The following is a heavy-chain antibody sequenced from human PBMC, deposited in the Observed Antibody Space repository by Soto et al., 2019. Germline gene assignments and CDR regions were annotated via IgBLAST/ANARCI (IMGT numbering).Heavy chain of an antibody. CDR2: IIPIFGTA. CDR3: ARGRLLALYSYYYYGMDV. D-gene: IGHD2-15*01. CDR1: GGTFSSYA. V-gene: IGHV1-69*01. J-gene: IGHJ6*02. Sequence: QVQLVQSGAEVKKPGSSVKVSCKASGGTFSSYAISWVRQAPGQGLEWMGGIIPIFGTANYAQKFQGRVTITADESTSTAYMELSSLRSEDTAVYYCARGRLLALYSYYYYGMDVWGQGTTVTVSS.